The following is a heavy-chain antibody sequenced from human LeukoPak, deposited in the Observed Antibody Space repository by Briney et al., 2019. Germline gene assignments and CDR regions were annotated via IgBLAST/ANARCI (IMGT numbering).Heavy chain of an antibody. D-gene: IGHD6-13*01. J-gene: IGHJ6*03. CDR2: IQRGGNEK. V-gene: IGHV3-7*01. CDR3: ARGYSSSWHHYYYYMDV. CDR1: GFTFSSYW. Sequence: GGSLRLSCAASGFTFSSYWMSWVRQAPGKGLEWVANIQRGGNEKYYVNSVKGRFTISRDNAKNSLYLQMNSLRAEDTAVYYCARGYSSSWHHYYYYMDVWGKGTTVTVSS.